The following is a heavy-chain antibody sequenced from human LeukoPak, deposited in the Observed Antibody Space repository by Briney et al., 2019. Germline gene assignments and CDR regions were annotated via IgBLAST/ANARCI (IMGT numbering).Heavy chain of an antibody. D-gene: IGHD6-13*01. V-gene: IGHV1-69*05. J-gene: IGHJ4*02. Sequence: SVKVSCKASGGTFSSYTINWVGQAPGQGLEWMGGIIPLFGSTHYAQRFQGRVTITTDESTSTAYMELSSLRSEDTAVYYCARGAATPYSSSWVFDYWGQGTLVTVSS. CDR2: IIPLFGST. CDR1: GGTFSSYT. CDR3: ARGAATPYSSSWVFDY.